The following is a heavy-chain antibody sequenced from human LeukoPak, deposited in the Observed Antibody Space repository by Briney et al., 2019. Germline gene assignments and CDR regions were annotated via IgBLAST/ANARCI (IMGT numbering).Heavy chain of an antibody. CDR3: ARASFYDNSAYYLDY. CDR2: IYSGGRT. Sequence: GGSLRLSCAASGFTFSSYAMSWVRQAPGKGLEWVSVIYSGGRTYYADSVKGRFTISRDNSKNTLYLQMNSLRAEDTALYYCARASFYDNSAYYLDYWGQGTLVTVSS. D-gene: IGHD3-22*01. J-gene: IGHJ4*02. V-gene: IGHV3-53*01. CDR1: GFTFSSYA.